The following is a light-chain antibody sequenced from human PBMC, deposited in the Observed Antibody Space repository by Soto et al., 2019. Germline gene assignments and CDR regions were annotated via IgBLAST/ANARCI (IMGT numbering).Light chain of an antibody. V-gene: IGKV3-11*01. Sequence: EIVLTQSPATLSLSPGERATLSCRASQSVSSYLAWYQQKPGQAPRLLIYDASNRATGIPARFSGGGSGTDFTLTISSLEPEDFAVYYCQQRSNWPPITVGQGTRLESK. J-gene: IGKJ5*01. CDR3: QQRSNWPPIT. CDR2: DAS. CDR1: QSVSSY.